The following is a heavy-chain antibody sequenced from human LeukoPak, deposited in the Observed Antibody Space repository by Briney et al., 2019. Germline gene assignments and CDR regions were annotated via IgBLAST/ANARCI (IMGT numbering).Heavy chain of an antibody. D-gene: IGHD3-10*01. CDR1: GFTFSGYY. CDR2: ISPNSGGT. CDR3: AREPSGSGGYDY. V-gene: IGHV1-2*02. J-gene: IGHJ4*02. Sequence: ASVKVSCKSSGFTFSGYYMHWVRQAPGQGLEWMAWISPNSGGTNYVQKFQGRVTVTRDTSISKDYMEISGLTSDDTALYYCAREPSGSGGYDYWGEGSLVTVSS.